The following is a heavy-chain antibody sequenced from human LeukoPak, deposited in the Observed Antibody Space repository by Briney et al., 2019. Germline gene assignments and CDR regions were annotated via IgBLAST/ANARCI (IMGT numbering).Heavy chain of an antibody. D-gene: IGHD2-15*01. CDR3: AGVRRGGSCPFDY. V-gene: IGHV4-39*07. CDR2: IYYSGDT. J-gene: IGHJ4*02. Sequence: SETLSLTCTLSGGSISTSNYYWGWIRQPPGKGLEWIGSIYYSGDTNRNPSLKSRVTISVDTSKNQFSLKMNSVTAADTAVYYCAGVRRGGSCPFDYWGQGTLVTVSS. CDR1: GGSISTSNYY.